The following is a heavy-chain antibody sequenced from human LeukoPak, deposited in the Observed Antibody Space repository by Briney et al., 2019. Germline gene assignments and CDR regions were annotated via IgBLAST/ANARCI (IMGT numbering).Heavy chain of an antibody. J-gene: IGHJ4*02. V-gene: IGHV3-21*01. CDR2: ISSSSSYI. D-gene: IGHD5-24*01. Sequence: GGSLRLSCAASGFTFSSYSMNWVRQAPGKGLEWVSSISSSSSYIYYADSVKGRFTISRDNAKNSLYLQMNSLRAEDTAVYYCARGSGGYNGEFDYWGQGTLVTVSS. CDR3: ARGSGGYNGEFDY. CDR1: GFTFSSYS.